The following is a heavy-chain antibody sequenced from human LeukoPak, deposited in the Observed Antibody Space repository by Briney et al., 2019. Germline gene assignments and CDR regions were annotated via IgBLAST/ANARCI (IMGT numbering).Heavy chain of an antibody. Sequence: SETLSLTCAVYGGSFSGYYWSWIRQPPGKGLEWIGEINHSGSTNYNPSLKSRVTISVDTSKNQFSLKLRSVTAADTAVYYCARPSGDILTGYYGLWGKGTLVTVSS. CDR2: INHSGST. V-gene: IGHV4-34*01. CDR1: GGSFSGYY. D-gene: IGHD3-9*01. J-gene: IGHJ4*02. CDR3: ARPSGDILTGYYGL.